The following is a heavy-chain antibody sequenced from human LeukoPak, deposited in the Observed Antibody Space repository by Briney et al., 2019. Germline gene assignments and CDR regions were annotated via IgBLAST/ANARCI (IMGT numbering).Heavy chain of an antibody. CDR1: GGSFSGYY. D-gene: IGHD3-22*01. Sequence: SETLSLTCAVYGGSFSGYYWSWIRQPPGKGLEWIGEINHSGSTNYNPSLKSRVTISVDTSKNQFSLKLSSVTAADTAVYYCARSAYYYDSSGPCRYFDYWGQGTLVTVSS. V-gene: IGHV4-34*01. J-gene: IGHJ4*02. CDR3: ARSAYYYDSSGPCRYFDY. CDR2: INHSGST.